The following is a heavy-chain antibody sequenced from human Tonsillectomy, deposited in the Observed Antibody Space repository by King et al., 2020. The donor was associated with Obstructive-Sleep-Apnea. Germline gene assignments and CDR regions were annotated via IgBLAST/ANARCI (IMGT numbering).Heavy chain of an antibody. CDR2: ISWNSGSI. CDR1: GFTFDDYA. J-gene: IGHJ4*02. Sequence: VQLVESGGGLVQPGRSLRLSCAASGFTFDDYAMHWVRQAPGKGLEWVSGISWNSGSIGYADSVKGRFTISRDNAKNSLYLQMNSLRAEDTALYYCAKDIPSRWLQSRGGRSFDYWGQGTLVTVSS. CDR3: AKDIPSRWLQSRGGRSFDY. V-gene: IGHV3-9*01. D-gene: IGHD5-24*01.